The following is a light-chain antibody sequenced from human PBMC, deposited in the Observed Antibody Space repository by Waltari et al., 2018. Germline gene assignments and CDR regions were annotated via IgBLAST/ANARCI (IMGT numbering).Light chain of an antibody. CDR3: GTWDSSLSGAV. V-gene: IGLV1-51*02. CDR2: ERS. J-gene: IGLJ7*01. CDR1: SSNIGNNY. Sequence: SVLTQPPSVSAAPGQRVTISCSGGSSNIGNNYVSWYRQFPGTAPKLLIHERSGRPSRIPGRFSGSKSGTSATLDITGLQAGDEADYYCGTWDSSLSGAVFGGGTHLTVL.